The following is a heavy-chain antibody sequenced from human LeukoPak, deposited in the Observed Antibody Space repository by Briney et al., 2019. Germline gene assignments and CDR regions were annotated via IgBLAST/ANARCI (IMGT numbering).Heavy chain of an antibody. V-gene: IGHV3-7*03. CDR3: AKIFYYGSGSYYKYYYYYYMDV. CDR1: GFTFSSYW. Sequence: GGSLRLSCAASGFTFSSYWMSWVRQAPGKGLEWVANIKQDGSEKYYVDSVKGRFTISRDNAKNSLYLQMNSLRAEDTAVYYCAKIFYYGSGSYYKYYYYYYMDVWGKGTTVTISS. CDR2: IKQDGSEK. J-gene: IGHJ6*03. D-gene: IGHD3-10*01.